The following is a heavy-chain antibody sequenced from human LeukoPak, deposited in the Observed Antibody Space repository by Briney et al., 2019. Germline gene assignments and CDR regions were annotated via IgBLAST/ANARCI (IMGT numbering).Heavy chain of an antibody. D-gene: IGHD3-3*01. CDR1: GFTFSSYS. J-gene: IGHJ6*02. V-gene: IGHV3-48*01. CDR2: ISSDGSTI. Sequence: GGSLRLSCAASGFTFSSYSMNWVRQAPGKGLEWVSYISSDGSTIYYADSVKGRFTISGDNAKNSLFLQMNSLRAEDTAVYYCASGIGFGVVVYYYYYDMDVWGQGTTVTVSS. CDR3: ASGIGFGVVVYYYYYDMDV.